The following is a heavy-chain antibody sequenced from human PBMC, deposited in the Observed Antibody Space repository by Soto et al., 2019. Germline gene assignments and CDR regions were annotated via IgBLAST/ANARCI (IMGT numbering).Heavy chain of an antibody. CDR1: GFTFSSYS. J-gene: IGHJ6*03. V-gene: IGHV3-21*01. Sequence: EVQLVESGGGLVKPGGSLRLSCAASGFTFSSYSMNWVLQAPGKGLEWVSSISSSSSYIYYADSVKGRFTISRDNAKNSLYLQMNSLRSEDTAVYYCARSEMEGGPQPDYYYYYYMDVWGKGTTVTVSS. CDR3: ARSEMEGGPQPDYYYYYYMDV. CDR2: ISSSSSYI. D-gene: IGHD3-16*01.